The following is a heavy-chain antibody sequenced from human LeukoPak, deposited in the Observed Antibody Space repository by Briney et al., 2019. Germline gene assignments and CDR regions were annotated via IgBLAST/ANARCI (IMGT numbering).Heavy chain of an antibody. J-gene: IGHJ4*02. Sequence: ASVKVSCKASGYTFTSYGISWVRQAPGQGLEWMGWISAYNGNTNYAQKLQGRVTMTTDTSTSTAYMELRSLRSDDTAVHYCARDYYDSSGYYFSFITRYWGQGTLVTVSS. V-gene: IGHV1-18*01. CDR3: ARDYYDSSGYYFSFITRY. CDR2: ISAYNGNT. CDR1: GYTFTSYG. D-gene: IGHD3-22*01.